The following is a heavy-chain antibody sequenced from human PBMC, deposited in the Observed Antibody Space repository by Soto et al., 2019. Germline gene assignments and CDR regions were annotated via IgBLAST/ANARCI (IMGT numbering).Heavy chain of an antibody. CDR3: ARDRGYDFWSGYPDYFDY. CDR1: GYTLTELS. CDR2: FDPEDGET. J-gene: IGHJ4*02. D-gene: IGHD3-3*01. V-gene: IGHV1-24*01. Sequence: ASVKVSCKVSGYTLTELSMHWVRQAPGKGLEWMGGFDPEDGETIYAQKFQGRVTMTEDTSTDTAYMELSSLRSEDTAVYYCARDRGYDFWSGYPDYFDYWGQGTLVTVSS.